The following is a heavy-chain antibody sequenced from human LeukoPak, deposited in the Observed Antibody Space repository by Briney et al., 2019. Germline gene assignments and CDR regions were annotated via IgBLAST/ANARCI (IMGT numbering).Heavy chain of an antibody. CDR3: AMMYSSTWYGY. V-gene: IGHV3-48*03. CDR1: GFLFSSYE. Sequence: PGGSLRLSCAASGFLFSSYEMNWVRQAPGKGLEWVSYISTSGGTIYYADSVKGRFTISRDNAKNSLYLQMNSLRAEDTAVYYCAMMYSSTWYGYWGQGTLVTVSS. CDR2: ISTSGGTI. D-gene: IGHD6-13*01. J-gene: IGHJ4*02.